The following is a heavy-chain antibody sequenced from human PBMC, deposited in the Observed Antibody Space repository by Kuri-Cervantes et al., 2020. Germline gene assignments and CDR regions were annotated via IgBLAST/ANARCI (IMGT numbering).Heavy chain of an antibody. D-gene: IGHD5-18*01. Sequence: ASVKVSCKASGYSFTTYGISWVRQAPGQGLEWMGWISPYNGDTNYAQKLQGRITMTTDTSTSKAYMELRSLRSDDTAVYYCARSRIQLWSLDIWGQGTMVTVSS. J-gene: IGHJ3*02. CDR1: GYSFTTYG. CDR3: ARSRIQLWSLDI. CDR2: ISPYNGDT. V-gene: IGHV1-18*01.